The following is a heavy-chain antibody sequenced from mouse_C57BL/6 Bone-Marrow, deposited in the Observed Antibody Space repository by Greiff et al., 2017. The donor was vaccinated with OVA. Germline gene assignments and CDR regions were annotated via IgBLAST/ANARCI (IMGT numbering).Heavy chain of an antibody. CDR2: INYDGSST. D-gene: IGHD1-1*01. Sequence: EVQLVESEGGLVQPGSSMKLSCTASGFTFSDYYMAWVRQVPEKGLEWVANINYDGSSTYYLDSLKSRFIISRDNAKNILYLQMSSLKSEDTATYYCAREGGYGSYWYFDVWGTGTTVTVSS. J-gene: IGHJ1*03. V-gene: IGHV5-16*01. CDR1: GFTFSDYY. CDR3: AREGGYGSYWYFDV.